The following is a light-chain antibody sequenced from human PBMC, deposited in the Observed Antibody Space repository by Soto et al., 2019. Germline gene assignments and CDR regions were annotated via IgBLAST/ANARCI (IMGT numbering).Light chain of an antibody. CDR3: AAWDDSLTVV. J-gene: IGLJ2*01. V-gene: IGLV1-47*01. CDR1: SSNIGSKY. CDR2: RNN. Sequence: QSVLTQPPSASGTPGQRVTISCSGSSSNIGSKYVYWYQQLPGTAPKLLIYRNNQRPSGVPDRFSGSKSGTSASLAISGLRSEDEADYYCAAWDDSLTVVFGGGIKLTVL.